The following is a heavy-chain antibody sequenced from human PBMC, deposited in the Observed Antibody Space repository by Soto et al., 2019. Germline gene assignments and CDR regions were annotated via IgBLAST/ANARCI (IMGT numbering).Heavy chain of an antibody. J-gene: IGHJ4*02. CDR2: FNPILSMS. CDR3: ATGGGSGYRAFDY. CDR1: GDTFNFYT. Sequence: QVQLVQSGAEVKKPGSSVKVSCKASGDTFNFYTINWVRQAPGLGLEWMGRFNPILSMSNSVLRFQGRVTLTADKSTSTAYMVVSSLRSDGTAVYYCATGGGSGYRAFDYWGQGVLVTVSS. D-gene: IGHD3-10*01. V-gene: IGHV1-69*02.